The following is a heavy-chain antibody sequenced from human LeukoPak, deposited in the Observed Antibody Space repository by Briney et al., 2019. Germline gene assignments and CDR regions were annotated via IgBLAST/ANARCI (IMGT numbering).Heavy chain of an antibody. CDR2: ISSSSSYI. D-gene: IGHD3-10*01. CDR1: GGSISSSS. Sequence: ETLSLPCTVSGGSISSSSYYWGRVRQAPGKGLEWVSSISSSSSYIYYADAVKGRFTISRDNAKNSLYLQMNSLRAEDTAVYYCARDLVEYGSGSSGLFWFDPWGQGTLVTVSS. CDR3: ARDLVEYGSGSSGLFWFDP. J-gene: IGHJ5*02. V-gene: IGHV3-21*01.